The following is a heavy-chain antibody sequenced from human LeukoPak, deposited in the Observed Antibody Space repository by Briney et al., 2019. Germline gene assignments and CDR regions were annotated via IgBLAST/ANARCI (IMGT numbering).Heavy chain of an antibody. J-gene: IGHJ4*02. V-gene: IGHV3-23*01. CDR2: ISGSGGST. Sequence: GGSLRLPCAASGFTFSSYAMSWVRQAPGKELEWVSAISGSGGSTYYADSVKGRLTISRDNSKNTLYLQMNSLRAEDTAVYYCARRNEFIDYWGQGTLVTVSS. D-gene: IGHD3-10*01. CDR3: ARRNEFIDY. CDR1: GFTFSSYA.